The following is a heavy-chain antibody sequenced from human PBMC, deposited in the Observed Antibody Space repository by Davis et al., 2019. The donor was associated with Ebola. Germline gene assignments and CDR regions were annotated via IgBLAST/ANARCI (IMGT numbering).Heavy chain of an antibody. D-gene: IGHD6-13*01. CDR1: GGTFSNYA. V-gene: IGHV1-69*06. Sequence: SVKVSCKASGGTFSNYAINWVRQAPGHGLEWIGDIIPIFGTAKIAQKFQGRVTLTADTSTSTAYMELSSLRSEDTALYFCARGRQYSSGWYPPLDYWGQGTLITVSS. CDR2: IIPIFGTA. CDR3: ARGRQYSSGWYPPLDY. J-gene: IGHJ4*02.